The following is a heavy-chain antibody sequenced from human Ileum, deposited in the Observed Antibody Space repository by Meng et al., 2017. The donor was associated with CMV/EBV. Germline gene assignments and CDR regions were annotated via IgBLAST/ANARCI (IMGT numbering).Heavy chain of an antibody. CDR3: ARRVAGLGANFDS. Sequence: SGGSVSSNSFYWGWFRQTPEKGLDWIGSIYFTGATYYSPSLKSRATISVDSSKNHFSLRLTSVTAADTAVYYCARRVAGLGANFDSWGQGTLVTVSS. V-gene: IGHV4-39*02. CDR2: IYFTGAT. D-gene: IGHD4/OR15-4a*01. J-gene: IGHJ4*02. CDR1: GGSVSSNSFY.